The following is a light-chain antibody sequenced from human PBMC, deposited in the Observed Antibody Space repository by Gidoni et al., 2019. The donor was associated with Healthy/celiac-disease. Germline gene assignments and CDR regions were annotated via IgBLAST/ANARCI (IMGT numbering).Light chain of an antibody. Sequence: DRVTITCRASQSISSYLNWYQQKPGKAPKLLMYAASSLQSGVPSRFSGSGSGTDFTLTISSLQPEDFATYYCQQSYSTPRTVXXXTKVEIK. CDR2: AAS. J-gene: IGKJ1*01. CDR1: QSISSY. CDR3: QQSYSTPRT. V-gene: IGKV1-39*01.